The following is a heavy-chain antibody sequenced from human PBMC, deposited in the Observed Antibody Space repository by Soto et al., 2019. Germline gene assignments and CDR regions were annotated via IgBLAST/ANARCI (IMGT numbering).Heavy chain of an antibody. CDR1: GYAFTNYG. J-gene: IGHJ4*02. CDR2: INPYNGNT. CDR3: ARVPTDSSGYYKYYFDY. Sequence: ASVKVSCKASGYAFTNYGVICLLQSPLQWLDWMGWINPYNGNTNYAQKVQGRVTMTTDTSTSTAYMELRSLRSDDTAVYYCARVPTDSSGYYKYYFDYWGQGTLVTVSS. D-gene: IGHD3-22*01. V-gene: IGHV1-18*04.